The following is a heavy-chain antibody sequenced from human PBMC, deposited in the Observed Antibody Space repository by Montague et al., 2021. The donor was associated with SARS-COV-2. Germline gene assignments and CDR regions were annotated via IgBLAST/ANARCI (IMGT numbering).Heavy chain of an antibody. Sequence: ESLSLICAVSGGSISSSNWWSWVRQPPGKGLEWIGEIYHSGRTNYNPSLKSRVTISVDKSKNQFSLKLSSVTAADTAVYYCASRGAGWFGSNPERFDYWGQGTLVTVSS. CDR1: GGSISSSNW. CDR3: ASRGAGWFGSNPERFDY. D-gene: IGHD3-10*01. CDR2: IYHSGRT. V-gene: IGHV4-4*02. J-gene: IGHJ4*02.